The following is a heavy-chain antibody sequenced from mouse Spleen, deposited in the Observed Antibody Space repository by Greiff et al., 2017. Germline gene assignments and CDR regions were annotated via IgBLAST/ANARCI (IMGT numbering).Heavy chain of an antibody. D-gene: IGHD2-4*01. Sequence: QVQLKESGPGLVQPSQSLSITCTVSGFSLTSYGVHWVRQSPGKGLEWLGVIWSGGSTDYNAAFISRLSISKDNSKSQVFFKMNSLQADDTAIYYCARGDDYDVFAYWGQGTLVTVSA. CDR1: GFSLTSYG. CDR2: IWSGGST. J-gene: IGHJ3*01. CDR3: ARGDDYDVFAY. V-gene: IGHV2-2*01.